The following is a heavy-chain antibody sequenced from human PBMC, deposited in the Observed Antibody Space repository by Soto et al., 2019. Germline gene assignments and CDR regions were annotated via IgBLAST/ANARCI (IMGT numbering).Heavy chain of an antibody. V-gene: IGHV4-34*01. Sequence: SETLSLTCAVYGGSFSGYYWSWIRQPPGKGLEWIGEINHSGSTNYNPSLKSRVTISVDTSKNQFSLKLSSVTAADTAVYYCARGLRDIAARLDAFDIWGQGTMVTVSS. CDR3: ARGLRDIAARLDAFDI. D-gene: IGHD6-6*01. CDR2: INHSGST. CDR1: GGSFSGYY. J-gene: IGHJ3*02.